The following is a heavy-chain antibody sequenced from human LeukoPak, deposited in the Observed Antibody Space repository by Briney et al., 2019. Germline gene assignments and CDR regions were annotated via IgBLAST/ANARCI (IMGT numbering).Heavy chain of an antibody. CDR3: ARDRPPYSSSWYSPWGAFDI. V-gene: IGHV3-33*01. CDR2: IWYDGSNK. Sequence: PGRSLRLSCAASGFTFSSYGMHWVRQAPGKGLEWVAVIWYDGSNKYYADSVKGRFTISRDNSKNTLYLQMNSLRAEDTAVYYCARDRPPYSSSWYSPWGAFDIWGQGTMVTVSS. D-gene: IGHD6-13*01. J-gene: IGHJ3*02. CDR1: GFTFSSYG.